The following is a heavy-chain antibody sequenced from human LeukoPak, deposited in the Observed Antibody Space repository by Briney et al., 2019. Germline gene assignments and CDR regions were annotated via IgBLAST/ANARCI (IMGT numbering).Heavy chain of an antibody. Sequence: GSLRLSCAASGFTFSTYSMNWVRLAPGKGLEWVSSISTDSSYIDYADSVKGRFTISRDNAKNSLFLQMNSLRAEDTAVYYCARDVGLDYWGQGTLVTVSS. V-gene: IGHV3-21*01. CDR1: GFTFSTYS. CDR3: ARDVGLDY. J-gene: IGHJ4*02. D-gene: IGHD2-15*01. CDR2: ISTDSSYI.